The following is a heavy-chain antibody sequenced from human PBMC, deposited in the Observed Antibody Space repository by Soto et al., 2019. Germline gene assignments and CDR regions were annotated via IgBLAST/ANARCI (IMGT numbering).Heavy chain of an antibody. J-gene: IGHJ4*02. V-gene: IGHV3-30*18. CDR2: MSYDGRYK. CDR3: AKARSGSWHEGYYFDN. CDR1: VFTFISYG. Sequence: GGSLRLSCAASVFTFISYGMHLVRQAPGKGLEWLAVMSYDGRYKYYADSVMGRFTISRDNSKNTVYLQLNSLRVEDTAVYYCAKARSGSWHEGYYFDNWGQGTMVTVSS. D-gene: IGHD2-15*01.